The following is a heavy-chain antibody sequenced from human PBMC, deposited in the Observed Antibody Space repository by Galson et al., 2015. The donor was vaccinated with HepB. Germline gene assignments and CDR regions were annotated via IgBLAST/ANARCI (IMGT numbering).Heavy chain of an antibody. D-gene: IGHD3-3*01. V-gene: IGHV3-21*01. CDR2: ISSSSSYI. J-gene: IGHJ6*03. Sequence: SLRLSCAASGFTFSSYSMNWVRQAPGKGLEWVSSISSSSSYIYYADSVKGRFTISRDNAKNSLYLQMNSLRAEDTAVYYCARDGAFWSGYYTGGYYYYYMDVWGKGTTVTVSS. CDR3: ARDGAFWSGYYTGGYYYYYMDV. CDR1: GFTFSSYS.